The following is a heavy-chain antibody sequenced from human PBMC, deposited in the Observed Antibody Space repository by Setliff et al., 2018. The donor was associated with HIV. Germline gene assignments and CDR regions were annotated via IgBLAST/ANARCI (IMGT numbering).Heavy chain of an antibody. J-gene: IGHJ4*02. CDR2: LNDSGST. CDR1: GGSFSDYY. V-gene: IGHV4-34*01. Sequence: SETLSLTCAVYGGSFSDYYWTWIRQTPRKRLEWIGELNDSGSTNYNPSLRSRVTMSVDTSKNQFSLRLSSVTAADTAVYYCARHTGNFWNGYYSGGLWFFDSWGQGTLVTVSS. D-gene: IGHD3-3*01. CDR3: ARHTGNFWNGYYSGGLWFFDS.